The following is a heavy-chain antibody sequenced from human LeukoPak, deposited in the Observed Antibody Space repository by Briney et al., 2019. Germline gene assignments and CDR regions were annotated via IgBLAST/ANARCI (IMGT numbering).Heavy chain of an antibody. V-gene: IGHV3-23*01. J-gene: IGHJ4*02. Sequence: GGSLRLSCAASGFTFSSYSMNWVRQAPGKGLEWVSAISGSGGSTYYADSVKGRFTISRDNSKNTLYLQMNSLRAEDTAVYYCAKAPIVVVVAALLYFDYWGQGTLVTVSS. CDR1: GFTFSSYS. CDR2: ISGSGGST. CDR3: AKAPIVVVVAALLYFDY. D-gene: IGHD2-15*01.